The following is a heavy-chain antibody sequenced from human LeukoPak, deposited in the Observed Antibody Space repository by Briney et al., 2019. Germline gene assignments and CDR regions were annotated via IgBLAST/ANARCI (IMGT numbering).Heavy chain of an antibody. Sequence: PSETLSLTCTVPGGSISSGGYYWSWIRQHPGKGLEWIGYIYYSGSTYYNPSLKSRVTISVDTSKNQFSLKLSSVTAADTAVYYCAGGYCTNGVCPISDYWGQGTLVTVSS. V-gene: IGHV4-31*03. CDR1: GGSISSGGYY. D-gene: IGHD2-8*01. CDR3: AGGYCTNGVCPISDY. J-gene: IGHJ4*02. CDR2: IYYSGST.